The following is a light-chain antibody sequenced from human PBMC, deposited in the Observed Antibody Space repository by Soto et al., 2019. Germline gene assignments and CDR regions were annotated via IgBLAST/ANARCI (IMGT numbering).Light chain of an antibody. J-gene: IGLJ2*01. CDR3: QTWVTGIHI. V-gene: IGLV4-69*01. CDR2: LNSDGSH. CDR1: SGHSNYA. Sequence: QLVLTQSPSAAASLGASVKLTCTLSSGHSNYAIAWHQQQPEKGPRFLMKLNSDGSHSKGDGIPDRFSGSSSGAERYLTISTLQSEDEADYYCQTWVTGIHICGGGTKLTVL.